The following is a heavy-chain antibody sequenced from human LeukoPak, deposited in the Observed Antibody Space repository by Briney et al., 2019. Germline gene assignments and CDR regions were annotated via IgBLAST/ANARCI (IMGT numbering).Heavy chain of an antibody. Sequence: PSETLSLTCTVSGGSIRSTSYYWGWIRQPPGKGLEWIASIYYSGTTYYNPSLKSRVTISVDTSKSQFSLKLSSVTAADTAVYYCARGSKAAPGTFDYWGQGTLVTVSS. CDR3: ARGSKAAPGTFDY. V-gene: IGHV4-39*01. D-gene: IGHD6-13*01. CDR2: IYYSGTT. CDR1: GGSIRSTSYY. J-gene: IGHJ4*02.